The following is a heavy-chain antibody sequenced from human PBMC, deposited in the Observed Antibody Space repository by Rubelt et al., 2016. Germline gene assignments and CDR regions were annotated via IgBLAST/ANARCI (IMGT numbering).Heavy chain of an antibody. V-gene: IGHV4-39*07. D-gene: IGHD6-13*01. Sequence: QLQLQESGPGLVKPSETLSLTCTVSGGSIGSSSYYWGWIRQPPGKGLEWIGNIHHNDNTYYNPSVRSRVTISVDTSKNQFSLKLSSVTAADSDVYYCARDAGYSSSWWGSVDYWGQGTLVTVSS. CDR1: GGSIGSSSYY. J-gene: IGHJ4*02. CDR3: ARDAGYSSSWWGSVDY. CDR2: IHHNDNT.